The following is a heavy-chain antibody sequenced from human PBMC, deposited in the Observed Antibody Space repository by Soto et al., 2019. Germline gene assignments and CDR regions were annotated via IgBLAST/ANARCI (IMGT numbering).Heavy chain of an antibody. J-gene: IGHJ4*02. CDR1: GFTFSSYD. D-gene: IGHD2-15*01. CDR3: AKWGFCSGGSCYPIDY. V-gene: IGHV3-23*01. CDR2: ITASGTKT. Sequence: GGSLRLSCAASGFTFSSYDMTWVRQAPGRGLEWVAVITASGTKTYHTDSVKGRFIISRDNSNKTLYLQMNTLRADDTAVYYCAKWGFCSGGSCYPIDYWGQGTLVTVSS.